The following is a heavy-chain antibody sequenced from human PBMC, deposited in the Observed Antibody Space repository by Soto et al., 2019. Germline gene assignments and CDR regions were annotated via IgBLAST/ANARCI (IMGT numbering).Heavy chain of an antibody. D-gene: IGHD2-15*01. CDR1: GGSISSGGYY. CDR2: IYYSGST. J-gene: IGHJ4*02. Sequence: QVQLQESGPGLVKPSQTLSLTCTVSGGSISSGGYYWSWIRQHPGKGLEWIGYIYYSGSTYYNPSLKSRVTRSVDTSKNQFSLKLSSVTAADTAVYYCARLPLGPYSYYFDYWGQGTLVTVSS. V-gene: IGHV4-31*03. CDR3: ARLPLGPYSYYFDY.